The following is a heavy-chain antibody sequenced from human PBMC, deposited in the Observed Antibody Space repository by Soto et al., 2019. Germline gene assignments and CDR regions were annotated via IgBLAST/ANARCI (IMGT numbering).Heavy chain of an antibody. D-gene: IGHD2-2*03. CDR1: GFTFSDVA. J-gene: IGHJ4*02. V-gene: IGHV3-23*01. Sequence: EVQVLESGGGLVQPGVSLRLSCAATGFTFSDVAMSWVRQAPGKGLEWVSRIYGGGNGPHYADSVKGRVTISRDNSKNTLYLQMNSLRAEDTAVYYCAKMEGMDPWAYSFDYWGQGTLVTVSS. CDR3: AKMEGMDPWAYSFDY. CDR2: IYGGGNGP.